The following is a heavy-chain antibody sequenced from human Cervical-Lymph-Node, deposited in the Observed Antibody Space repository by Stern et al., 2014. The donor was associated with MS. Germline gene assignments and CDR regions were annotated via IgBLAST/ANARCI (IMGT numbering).Heavy chain of an antibody. J-gene: IGHJ2*01. D-gene: IGHD3-22*01. V-gene: IGHV1-69*01. CDR3: ARRGSSGYYKWYFDL. CDR2: IIPIFGTA. Sequence: QVQLVQSGAEVKKPGSSVKVSCKASGGTFSSYAISWVRQAPGQGLEWVGGIIPIFGTANYAQKFQGRVTITADESTSTAYMELSSLRSEDTAVYYCARRGSSGYYKWYFDLWGRGTLVTVSS. CDR1: GGTFSSYA.